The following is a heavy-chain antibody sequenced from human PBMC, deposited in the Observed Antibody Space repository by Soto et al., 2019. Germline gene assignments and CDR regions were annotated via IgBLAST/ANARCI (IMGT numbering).Heavy chain of an antibody. J-gene: IGHJ6*03. CDR3: ARDSLVRGVIYFYYYYYMDV. V-gene: IGHV3-21*01. CDR2: ISSSSSYI. Sequence: GGSLRLSCAASGFTFSSYSMNWVRQAPGKGLEWVSSISSSSSYIYYADSVKGRFTISRDNAKNSLYLQMNSLRAEDTAVYYCARDSLVRGVIYFYYYYYMDVWGKGTTVTVSS. CDR1: GFTFSSYS. D-gene: IGHD3-10*01.